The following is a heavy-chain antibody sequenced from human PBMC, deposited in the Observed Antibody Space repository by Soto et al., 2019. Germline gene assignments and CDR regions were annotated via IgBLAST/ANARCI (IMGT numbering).Heavy chain of an antibody. CDR3: AKVSSSWYAGFFDL. J-gene: IGHJ4*02. CDR1: GFTFSTYN. CDR2: ITSGSSSI. Sequence: PGGSLRLSCAASGFTFSTYNMNWVRQAPGKGLEWVSYITSGSSSIYYADSVKGRFTISRDNSMNTLYLQLNTLRAEDTAIYYCAKVSSSWYAGFFDLWGQGTLVTVSS. V-gene: IGHV3-48*01. D-gene: IGHD6-13*01.